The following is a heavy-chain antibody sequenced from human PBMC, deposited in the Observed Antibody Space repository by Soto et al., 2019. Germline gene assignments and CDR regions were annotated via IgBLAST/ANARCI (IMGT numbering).Heavy chain of an antibody. CDR2: IRRRVDGGTT. D-gene: IGHD1-1*01. CDR3: AREGNWKFGY. V-gene: IGHV3-49*03. Sequence: PGGSLRLSCTGSGFSFSDYAMSWFRQTPGKGLEWIAFIRRRVDGGTTQYATSVQGRFTISKDDSRSIAYLEMNSLRTEDTGLYFCAREGNWKFGYWGLGTLVTVSS. CDR1: GFSFSDYA. J-gene: IGHJ4*02.